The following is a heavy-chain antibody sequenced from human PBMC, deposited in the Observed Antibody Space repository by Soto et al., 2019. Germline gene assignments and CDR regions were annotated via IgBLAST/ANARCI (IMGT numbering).Heavy chain of an antibody. J-gene: IGHJ6*02. CDR1: GGTFSSYA. Sequence: QVQLVQSGAEVKKPGSSVKVSCKASGGTFSSYAISWVRQAPGQGLEWMGGVSPISDTTNYAQKFQGRVTITADESTSTAYMELSSLRSDDTAVYYCARSQGSSTSLEIYYYYYYGMDVWGQGTTVTVSS. CDR2: VSPISDTT. V-gene: IGHV1-69*01. CDR3: ARSQGSSTSLEIYYYYYYGMDV. D-gene: IGHD2-2*01.